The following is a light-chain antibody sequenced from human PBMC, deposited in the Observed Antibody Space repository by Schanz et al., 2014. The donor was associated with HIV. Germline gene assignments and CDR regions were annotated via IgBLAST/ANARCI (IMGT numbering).Light chain of an antibody. V-gene: IGKV1-39*01. CDR2: AAS. Sequence: DVQMTQSPSSLSASVGDRVTITCRASQSISTFLNWYQQKPGKAPKLLIHAASSLQSGVPSRFSGSGSGTDFTLIISSLQPEDFALYYCQQGGSWPLTFGGGTTVEIK. CDR3: QQGGSWPLT. J-gene: IGKJ4*01. CDR1: QSISTF.